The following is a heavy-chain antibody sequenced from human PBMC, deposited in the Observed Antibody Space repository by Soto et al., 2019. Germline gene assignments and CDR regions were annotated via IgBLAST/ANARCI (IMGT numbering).Heavy chain of an antibody. J-gene: IGHJ5*02. D-gene: IGHD4-4*01. CDR3: ARDVGLLRLCSNTSWYLAA. Sequence: QAQMVQSGAEVKKPGASVKVSCRTSGYTFTTYGVSWVRQAPGQGLEWMGWISGYNGDITYAERLQGRLPMTRDTSMSTAYMELRSLRPEDTAVYYCARDVGLLRLCSNTSWYLAAWGQGTLVTVSS. CDR2: ISGYNGDI. V-gene: IGHV1-18*01. CDR1: GYTFTTYG.